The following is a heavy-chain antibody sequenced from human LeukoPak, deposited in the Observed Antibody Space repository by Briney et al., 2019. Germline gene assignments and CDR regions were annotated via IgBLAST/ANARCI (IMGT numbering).Heavy chain of an antibody. CDR3: AKRGVVIRVILVGFHKEAYYFDS. V-gene: IGHV3-23*01. J-gene: IGHJ4*02. Sequence: GGSLRLSCAVSGLTLSNYGMSWVRQAPGKGLVWVAGISDSGGRTNYADSVKGRFTISRDNPKNTLYLQMNSLRAEDTAVYFCAKRGVVIRVILVGFHKEAYYFDSWGQGALVTVSS. D-gene: IGHD3-22*01. CDR2: ISDSGGRT. CDR1: GLTLSNYG.